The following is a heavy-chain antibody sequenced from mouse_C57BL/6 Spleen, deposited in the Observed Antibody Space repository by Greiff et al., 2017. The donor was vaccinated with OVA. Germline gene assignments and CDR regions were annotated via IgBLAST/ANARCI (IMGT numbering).Heavy chain of an antibody. Sequence: EVQGVESGGDLVKPGGSLKLSCAASGFTFSSYGMSWVRQTPDKRLEWVATISSGGSYTYYPDSVKGRFTISRDNAKNTLYLQMSSLKSEDTAMYYCARQGDCDGYYAMDYWGQGTSVTVSS. V-gene: IGHV5-6*01. CDR2: ISSGGSYT. J-gene: IGHJ4*01. CDR3: ARQGDCDGYYAMDY. CDR1: GFTFSSYG.